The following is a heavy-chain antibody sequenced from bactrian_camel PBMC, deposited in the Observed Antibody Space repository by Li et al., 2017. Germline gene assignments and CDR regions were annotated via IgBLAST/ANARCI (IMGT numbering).Heavy chain of an antibody. V-gene: IGHV3S40*01. Sequence: DVQLVESGGGSVQAGGSLRLSCTVSGCASSRYCMGWFRQAPGKEREGVAHIYTSRGSTVYADSVKGRFDITQDNGKKTVYLQMNNLKPEDTAMYYCTKDRSYGTRNWVQSTRGQGTQVTVS. CDR2: IYTSRGST. J-gene: IGHJ4*01. CDR1: GCASSRYC. CDR3: TKDRSYGTRNWVQST. D-gene: IGHD3*01.